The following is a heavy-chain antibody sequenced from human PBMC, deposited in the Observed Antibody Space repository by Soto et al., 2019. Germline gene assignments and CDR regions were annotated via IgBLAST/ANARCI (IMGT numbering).Heavy chain of an antibody. CDR3: AKDLTSIFGVVIIDWFDP. CDR2: ISGSGGST. V-gene: IGHV3-23*01. J-gene: IGHJ5*02. Sequence: GSLRLGCAASGFTFSSYAMSRVRQAPGKGLEWVSAISGSGGSTYYADSVKGRFTISRDNSKNTLYLQMNSLRAEDTAVYYCAKDLTSIFGVVIIDWFDPWGQGTLVTVSS. CDR1: GFTFSSYA. D-gene: IGHD3-3*01.